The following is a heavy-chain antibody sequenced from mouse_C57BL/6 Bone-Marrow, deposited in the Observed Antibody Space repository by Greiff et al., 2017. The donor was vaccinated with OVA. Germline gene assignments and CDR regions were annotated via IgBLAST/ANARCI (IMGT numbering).Heavy chain of an antibody. J-gene: IGHJ3*01. CDR2: IDPSDSYT. V-gene: IGHV1-50*01. Sequence: VKLKQPGAELVKPGASVKLSCKASGYTFTSYWMQWVKQRPGQGLEWIGEIDPSDSYTNYNQKFKGKATLTVDTSSSTAYMQLSSLTSEDSAVYYCARNYLAWFAYWGQGTLVTVSA. CDR1: GYTFTSYW. CDR3: ARNYLAWFAY. D-gene: IGHD1-1*01.